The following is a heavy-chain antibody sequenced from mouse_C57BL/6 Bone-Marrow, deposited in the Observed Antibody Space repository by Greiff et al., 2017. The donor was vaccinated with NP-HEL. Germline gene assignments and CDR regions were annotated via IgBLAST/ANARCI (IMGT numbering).Heavy chain of an antibody. CDR1: GYTFTDYN. CDR3: ARPTGLLWLRRGY. V-gene: IGHV1-22*01. J-gene: IGHJ2*01. Sequence: EVKLQESGPELVKPGASVKMSCKASGYTFTDYNMHWVKQSHGKSLEWIGYINPNNGGTSYNQKFKGKATLTVNKSSSTAYMELRSLTSEDSAVYYCARPTGLLWLRRGYWGQGTTLTVSS. CDR2: INPNNGGT. D-gene: IGHD2-2*01.